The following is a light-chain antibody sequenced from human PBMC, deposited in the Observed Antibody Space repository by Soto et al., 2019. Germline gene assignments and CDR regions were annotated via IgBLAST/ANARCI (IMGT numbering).Light chain of an antibody. Sequence: QAVVTQEPSFSVSPGRTVTLTCGFSSGSVSTSYYPSWYQQTPGQAPRTLIYSTNTRSSGVPDRFSGSILGNKAALTITGAQAHDESDYYCVLYMGSGIWVFGGGSKLTVL. CDR2: STN. J-gene: IGLJ3*02. V-gene: IGLV8-61*01. CDR3: VLYMGSGIWV. CDR1: SGSVSTSYY.